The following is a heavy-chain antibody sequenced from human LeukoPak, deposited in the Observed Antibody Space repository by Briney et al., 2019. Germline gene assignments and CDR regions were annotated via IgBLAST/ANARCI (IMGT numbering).Heavy chain of an antibody. J-gene: IGHJ4*02. D-gene: IGHD6-19*01. CDR3: AARPTSAAVAPSDF. CDR2: ISGSGDGT. CDR1: GLTPSSCG. V-gene: IGHV3-23*01. Sequence: GGSLRLSCAASGLTPSSCGMSWVRQAPGKGLEWVSAISGSGDGTYYADSVKGRFTISRDNSKSMLYLEMNSLRAEDTATYYCAARPTSAAVAPSDFWGQGTLDTVSS.